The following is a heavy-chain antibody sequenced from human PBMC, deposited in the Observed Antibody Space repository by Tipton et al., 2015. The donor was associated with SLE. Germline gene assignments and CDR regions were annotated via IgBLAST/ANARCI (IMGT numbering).Heavy chain of an antibody. D-gene: IGHD3-3*01. CDR3: AGTHYDFWSGYDAFDI. J-gene: IGHJ3*02. CDR2: IHFSGST. Sequence: TLSLTCSVSGVSISTRRYYWGWIRQPPGKGLDWIGSIHFSGSTSYNPSLKSRVTISVDTSKNQFSLKLNSATAADTAVYYCAGTHYDFWSGYDAFDIWGQGTMVTVSS. V-gene: IGHV4-39*07. CDR1: GVSISTRRYY.